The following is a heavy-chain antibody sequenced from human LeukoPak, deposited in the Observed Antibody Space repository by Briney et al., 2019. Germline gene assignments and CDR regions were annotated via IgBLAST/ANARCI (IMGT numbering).Heavy chain of an antibody. Sequence: PGGSLRLSCAASGFTFTTYVMSWVRQAPGKGLECVSSITGSGDSTYYADSVKGRFTISRDNSKNTLYLQMNSLRAEDTAVYHCARDGGSYLQPTDYWGQGTPVTVSS. CDR2: ITGSGDST. J-gene: IGHJ4*02. CDR3: ARDGGSYLQPTDY. D-gene: IGHD1-26*01. V-gene: IGHV3-23*01. CDR1: GFTFTTYV.